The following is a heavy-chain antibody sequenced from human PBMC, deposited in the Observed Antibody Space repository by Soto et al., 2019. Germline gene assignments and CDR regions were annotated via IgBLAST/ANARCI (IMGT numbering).Heavy chain of an antibody. CDR1: GGTFSSYA. D-gene: IGHD5-12*01. Sequence: ASVKVSCKASGGTFSSYAISWVRQAPGQGLEWMGGIIPIFGTANYAQKFQGRVTITADESTSTAYMELSSLRSEDTAVYYCARDPLGTISPGGLSYFDYCGQGTLVTVSS. V-gene: IGHV1-69*13. CDR2: IIPIFGTA. J-gene: IGHJ4*02. CDR3: ARDPLGTISPGGLSYFDY.